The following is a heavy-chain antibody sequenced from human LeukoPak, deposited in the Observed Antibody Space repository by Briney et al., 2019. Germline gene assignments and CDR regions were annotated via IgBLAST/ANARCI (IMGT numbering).Heavy chain of an antibody. CDR2: IYYSGST. Sequence: XLEXIWYIYYSGSTYYNPSLKTRVTISVDTSKNQLSLKLSSVTAADTAVYYCARGGGSGSREFDYWGQGTLVTVPS. CDR3: ARGGGSGSREFDY. V-gene: IGHV4-31*02. D-gene: IGHD1-26*01. J-gene: IGHJ4*02.